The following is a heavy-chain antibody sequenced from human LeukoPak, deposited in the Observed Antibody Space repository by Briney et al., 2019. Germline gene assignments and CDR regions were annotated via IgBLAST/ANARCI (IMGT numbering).Heavy chain of an antibody. V-gene: IGHV4-39*01. Sequence: SETLSLSCTVSGGSVSSSSYYWGWIRQPPGKGLEWIGSIYYSGSTYYNPSLKSRVTISVDTSKNQFSLKLSSVTAADTAVYYCARSIVVVPAAISWFDPWGQGTLVTVSS. D-gene: IGHD2-2*01. CDR3: ARSIVVVPAAISWFDP. CDR1: GGSVSSSSYY. J-gene: IGHJ5*02. CDR2: IYYSGST.